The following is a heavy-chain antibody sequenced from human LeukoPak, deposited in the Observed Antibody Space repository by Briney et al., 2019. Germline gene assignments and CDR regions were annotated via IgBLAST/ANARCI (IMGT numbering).Heavy chain of an antibody. CDR3: ASVCCSSTRAYGGYEL. CDR2: IIPIFGTA. Sequence: SMKSSCKASGGTFSSYAISWVRQAPGQGLEWMGRIIPIFGTANYAQKFQGRVTITAHKSKSTAYVELSRLGSEDKAVYYCASVCCSSTRAYGGYELWGQGTLVTVSS. CDR1: GGTFSSYA. D-gene: IGHD2-2*01. J-gene: IGHJ4*02. V-gene: IGHV1-69*06.